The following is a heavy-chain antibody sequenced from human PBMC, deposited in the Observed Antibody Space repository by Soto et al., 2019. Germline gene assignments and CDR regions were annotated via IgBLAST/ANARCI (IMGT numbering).Heavy chain of an antibody. Sequence: HPGGSLRLSCAASGFTFSSYGMHWVRQAPGKGLEWVAVIWYDGSNKYYADSVKGRFTISRDNSKNTLYLQMNSLRAEDTAVYYCARDLGSMVTPDDAFDIWSQGTMVTVSS. V-gene: IGHV3-33*01. CDR2: IWYDGSNK. D-gene: IGHD3-10*01. CDR3: ARDLGSMVTPDDAFDI. CDR1: GFTFSSYG. J-gene: IGHJ3*02.